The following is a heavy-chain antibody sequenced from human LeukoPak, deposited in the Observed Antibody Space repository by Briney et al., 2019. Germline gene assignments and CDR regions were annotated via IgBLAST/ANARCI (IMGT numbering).Heavy chain of an antibody. CDR3: ARGGSYGDYYYYYGMDV. CDR2: ISYDGSNK. J-gene: IGHJ6*02. D-gene: IGHD4-17*01. Sequence: PGGSLRLSCAASGFTFSSYAMHWVRQAPGKGLEWVAVISYDGSNKYYADSVKGRFTISRDNSKNTLYLQMNSLRAEDTAVYYCARGGSYGDYYYYYGMDVWGQGTTVTVSS. CDR1: GFTFSSYA. V-gene: IGHV3-30-3*01.